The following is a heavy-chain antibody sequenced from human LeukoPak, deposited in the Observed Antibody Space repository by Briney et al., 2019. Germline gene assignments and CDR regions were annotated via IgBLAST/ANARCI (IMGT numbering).Heavy chain of an antibody. CDR1: GGSVDSGSFY. D-gene: IGHD3-10*01. CDR3: ASGELVQDDAFDI. V-gene: IGHV4-61*01. J-gene: IGHJ3*02. CDR2: INHSGST. Sequence: SETLSLTCTLSGGSVDSGSFYWSWIRQPPGKGLEWIGEINHSGSTNYNPSLKSRVTISVDTSKNQFSLKLSSVTAADTAVYYCASGELVQDDAFDIWGQGTMVTVSS.